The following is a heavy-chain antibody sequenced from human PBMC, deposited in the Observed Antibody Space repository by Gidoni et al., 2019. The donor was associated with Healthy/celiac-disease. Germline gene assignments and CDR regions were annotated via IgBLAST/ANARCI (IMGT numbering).Heavy chain of an antibody. D-gene: IGHD3-3*01. CDR2: IWYDGSNK. J-gene: IGHJ5*02. V-gene: IGHV3-33*06. Sequence: QVQLVESGGGVVQPGRSLRLPCAASGFTFRSYGMHWVRQAPGKGLEWVAVIWYDGSNKYYADSVKGRFTISRDNSKNTLYLQMNSLRAEDTAVYYCAKEYYDFWSGYSTYNWFDPWGQGTLVTVSS. CDR1: GFTFRSYG. CDR3: AKEYYDFWSGYSTYNWFDP.